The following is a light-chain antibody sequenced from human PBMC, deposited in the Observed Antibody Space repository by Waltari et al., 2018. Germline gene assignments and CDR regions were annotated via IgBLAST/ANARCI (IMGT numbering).Light chain of an antibody. Sequence: QSVLTQSPSASATPGQTLSISCSGSHSNIGTNSVHWYQQVPGTAPKLLIHTNNQRPSGVPDRVSGSKSGTSASLAISGLRSEDEADYYCAAFDDTLGGHYVFGPGTKVTVL. CDR2: TNN. V-gene: IGLV1-47*01. CDR1: HSNIGTNS. CDR3: AAFDDTLGGHYV. J-gene: IGLJ1*01.